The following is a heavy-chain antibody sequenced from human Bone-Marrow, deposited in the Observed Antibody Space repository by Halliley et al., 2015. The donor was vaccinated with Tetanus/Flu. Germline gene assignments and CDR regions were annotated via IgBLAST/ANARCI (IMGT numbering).Heavy chain of an antibody. Sequence: QLVQSGVEVKKPGASVKVSCKASGYTFNTYGIAWVRQAPGRGLEWVGWISGHDGSTRYAQKFQGRVTMTTDTSTSTAQMELRSLRSADTAVYYCARDYDSSGDLFDFWGQGTLVTVSS. J-gene: IGHJ4*02. CDR3: ARDYDSSGDLFDF. V-gene: IGHV1-18*01. D-gene: IGHD3-22*01. CDR2: ISGHDGST. CDR1: GYTFNTYG.